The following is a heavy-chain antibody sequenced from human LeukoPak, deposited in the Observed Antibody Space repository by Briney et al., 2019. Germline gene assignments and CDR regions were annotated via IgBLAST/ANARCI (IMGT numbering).Heavy chain of an antibody. CDR2: INSNSDGTTI. Sequence: PGGALRLSCAASGITLSNAWMNTLRQAPGKGLEWVGLINSNSDGTTIEYAAPVRGRFTISRDDSQNTLFLQMNSLKTEDTGVYYCTIAYSGSHTDWGQGTMVTVSS. D-gene: IGHD1-26*01. V-gene: IGHV3-15*01. CDR3: TIAYSGSHTD. J-gene: IGHJ4*02. CDR1: GITLSNAW.